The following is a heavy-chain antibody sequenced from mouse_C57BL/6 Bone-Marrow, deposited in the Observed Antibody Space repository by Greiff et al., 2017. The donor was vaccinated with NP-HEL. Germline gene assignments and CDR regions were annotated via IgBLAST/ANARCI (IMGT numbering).Heavy chain of an antibody. CDR1: GYTFTSYW. D-gene: IGHD1-1*01. V-gene: IGHV1-55*01. J-gene: IGHJ4*01. CDR2: IYPGSGST. Sequence: QVQLQQSGAELVKPGASVKMSCKASGYTFTSYWITWVKQRPGQGLEWIGDIYPGSGSTNYNEKFKSKATLTVDTSSSTAYMQLSSLTSEDSAVYYCARSVITTVVGSPYYYAMDYWGQGTSVTVSS. CDR3: ARSVITTVVGSPYYYAMDY.